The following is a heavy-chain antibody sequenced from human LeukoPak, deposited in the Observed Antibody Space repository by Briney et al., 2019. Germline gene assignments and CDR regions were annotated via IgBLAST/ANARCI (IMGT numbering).Heavy chain of an antibody. CDR3: ARDRGGSYHSRLWIDY. CDR2: MNPNSGNT. V-gene: IGHV1-8*02. J-gene: IGHJ4*02. D-gene: IGHD1-26*01. Sequence: ASVKVSCKASGYTFTSYDINWVRQATGQGLEWMGWMNPNSGNTGYAQKLQGRVTMTTDTSTSTAYMELRSLRSDDTAVYYCARDRGGSYHSRLWIDYWGQGTLVTVSS. CDR1: GYTFTSYD.